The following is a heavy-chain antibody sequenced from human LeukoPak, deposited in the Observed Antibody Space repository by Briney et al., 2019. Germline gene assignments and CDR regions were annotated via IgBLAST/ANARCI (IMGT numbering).Heavy chain of an antibody. D-gene: IGHD3-3*01. CDR1: GYTLTELS. J-gene: IGHJ4*02. V-gene: IGHV1-24*01. CDR2: FDPEDGET. Sequence: ASVKVSCKVSGYTLTELSMHWVRQAPGKGLEWMGGFDPEDGETIYAQKFQGRVTMTEDTSTDTAYMELSSLRSEDTAVYYCATDFFWQHRTGKENWGQGTLVTVSS. CDR3: ATDFFWQHRTGKEN.